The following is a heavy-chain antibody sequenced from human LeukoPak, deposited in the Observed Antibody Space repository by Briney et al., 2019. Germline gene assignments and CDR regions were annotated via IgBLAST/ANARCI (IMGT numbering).Heavy chain of an antibody. Sequence: ASVKVSCKASGYTFTSYYMHWVRQAPGQGLEWMGIINPSGGSTSYAQKFQGRVTMTRDTSTSTVYMELSSLRSEDTAVYYCARASPLDYDFWSGYYHYYFDYWGQGTLVTVSS. V-gene: IGHV1-46*01. CDR1: GYTFTSYY. CDR2: INPSGGST. CDR3: ARASPLDYDFWSGYYHYYFDY. D-gene: IGHD3-3*01. J-gene: IGHJ4*02.